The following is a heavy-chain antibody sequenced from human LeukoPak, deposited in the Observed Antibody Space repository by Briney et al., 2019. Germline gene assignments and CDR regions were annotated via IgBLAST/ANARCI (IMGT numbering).Heavy chain of an antibody. CDR2: ISGDGGT. Sequence: PGGSLRLSCAASGFTFGSYVMSWVRQAPGKGPEWVSAISGDGGTYHADSVKGRFTISRDNSKNTLYLQMNSLGGEDTALYYCARYCGAASCYSGFDYWGQGTLVTVAS. D-gene: IGHD2-15*01. J-gene: IGHJ4*02. V-gene: IGHV3-23*01. CDR1: GFTFGSYV. CDR3: ARYCGAASCYSGFDY.